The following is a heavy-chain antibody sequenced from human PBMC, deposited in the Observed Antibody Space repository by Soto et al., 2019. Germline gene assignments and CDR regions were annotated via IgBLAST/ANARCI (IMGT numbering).Heavy chain of an antibody. Sequence: EVQLVGSGGGLVQPGGSLRLSCVASGFTFRTYWMTWVRQAPGKGPEWVANIKQDGSEKYYVDSVRGRFAISRDNAKDSLYLQMNSLRVEDTAVYYCARDGLYCTYANCRGDAYDVWDQGTMVTVSS. D-gene: IGHD2-8*01. V-gene: IGHV3-7*04. CDR1: GFTFRTYW. J-gene: IGHJ3*01. CDR2: IKQDGSEK. CDR3: ARDGLYCTYANCRGDAYDV.